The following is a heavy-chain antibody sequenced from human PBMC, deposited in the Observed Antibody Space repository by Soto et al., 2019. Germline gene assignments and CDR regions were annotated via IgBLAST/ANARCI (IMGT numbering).Heavy chain of an antibody. D-gene: IGHD3-10*01. CDR3: ARGPDYYGSESYYSYCGMDV. J-gene: IGHJ6*02. V-gene: IGHV4-4*07. CDR2: IYTSGST. CDR1: GGSISSYY. Sequence: SETLSLTCTVSGGSISSYYWSWIRQPAGKGLEWIGRIYTSGSTNYNPSLKSRVTMSVDTSKHQFSLKLSSVTAADTAVYYCARGPDYYGSESYYSYCGMDVWGQGPTVTLSS.